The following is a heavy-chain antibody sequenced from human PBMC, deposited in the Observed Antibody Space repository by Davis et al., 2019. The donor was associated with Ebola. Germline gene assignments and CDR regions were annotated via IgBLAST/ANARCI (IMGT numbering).Heavy chain of an antibody. CDR3: ARDPRRAYFGVAFDY. Sequence: ASVKVSCKASGYTFTSYYMHWVRQAPGQGLEWMGIINPSGGSTSYAQKFQGRVTMTTDTSTSTAYMELRSLRSDDTAVYYCARDPRRAYFGVAFDYWGQGTLVTVSS. V-gene: IGHV1-46*01. CDR1: GYTFTSYY. D-gene: IGHD3-3*01. J-gene: IGHJ4*02. CDR2: INPSGGST.